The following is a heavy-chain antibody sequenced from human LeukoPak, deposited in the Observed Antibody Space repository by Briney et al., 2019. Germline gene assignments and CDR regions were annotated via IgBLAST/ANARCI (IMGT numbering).Heavy chain of an antibody. J-gene: IGHJ4*02. CDR3: ASSGYYYYFDY. Sequence: PGGSLRLSCAASGFTLSSYEMNWVRQAPGKGLEWVSYISSSGSTIYYADSVKGRFTISRDNAKNSLYLQMNSLRAEDTAVYYCASSGYYYYFDYWGQGTLVTVSS. V-gene: IGHV3-48*03. CDR2: ISSSGSTI. D-gene: IGHD3-22*01. CDR1: GFTLSSYE.